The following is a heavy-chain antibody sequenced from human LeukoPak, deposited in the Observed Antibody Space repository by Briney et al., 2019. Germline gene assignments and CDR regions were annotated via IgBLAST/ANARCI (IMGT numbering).Heavy chain of an antibody. D-gene: IGHD4-17*01. V-gene: IGHV3-30*18. CDR1: GFSFISYG. CDR3: AKRPSDYGDYVSYFDY. Sequence: GGSLRLSCVASGFSFISYGIHWVRQAPGKGLEWVGVISDDGRSKDYADSVKGRFTISRDNSKDTLYLQMNSLRDEDTAVYYCAKRPSDYGDYVSYFDYWGQGTLVTVSS. CDR2: ISDDGRSK. J-gene: IGHJ4*02.